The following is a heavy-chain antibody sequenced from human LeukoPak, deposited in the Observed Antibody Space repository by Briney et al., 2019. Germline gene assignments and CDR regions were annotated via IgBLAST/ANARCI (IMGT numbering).Heavy chain of an antibody. D-gene: IGHD3-22*01. J-gene: IGHJ4*02. Sequence: ASVKVSCKASGYTFTSYGISWVRQAPGQGLEWMGWISAYNGNTNYAQKLQGRVTMTTDTSTSTAYMELRSLRSDDTAVYYCARQWTYYYDGSGYYLYVQPFDYWGQGTLVTVSS. V-gene: IGHV1-18*01. CDR1: GYTFTSYG. CDR3: ARQWTYYYDGSGYYLYVQPFDY. CDR2: ISAYNGNT.